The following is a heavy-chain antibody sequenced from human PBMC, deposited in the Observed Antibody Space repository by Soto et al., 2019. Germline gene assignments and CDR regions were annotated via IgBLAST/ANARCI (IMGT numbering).Heavy chain of an antibody. J-gene: IGHJ5*02. Sequence: QVQLQESGPGLVKPSQTLSLTCTVSGGSISSGDYYWSWIRQPPGKGLEWIGFIYYSGGTYYKPFLKSRVTISVDTSKNKFSLNLSSVTAADTAVYYCARASTGELWVYANWFDPWGPGTLVTVSS. D-gene: IGHD3-16*01. V-gene: IGHV4-30-4*01. CDR2: IYYSGGT. CDR3: ARASTGELWVYANWFDP. CDR1: GGSISSGDYY.